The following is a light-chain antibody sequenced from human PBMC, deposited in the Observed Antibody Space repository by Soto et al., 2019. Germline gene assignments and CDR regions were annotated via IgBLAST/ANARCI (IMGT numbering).Light chain of an antibody. CDR3: QQYYSYPWT. CDR1: QSFTTSQ. J-gene: IGKJ1*01. V-gene: IGKV3-20*01. Sequence: EIVLTQSPGTLSLSPGERATLFCRASQSFTTSQLAWYQQRPGQAPRVLIFGASRRATGIPDRFSGSGSGTDFTLTISCLQSEDFATYYCQQYYSYPWTFGQGTKVDIK. CDR2: GAS.